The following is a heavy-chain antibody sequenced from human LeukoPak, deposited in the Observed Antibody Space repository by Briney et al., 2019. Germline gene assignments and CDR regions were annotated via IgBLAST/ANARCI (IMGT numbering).Heavy chain of an antibody. D-gene: IGHD5-24*01. Sequence: PSETLSLTCAVYGGSFSGYYWSWIRQPPGKGLEWIGEINHSGSTNYNPSLKSRVTISVDTSSNQLSLRLSSVTAADTAVYYCAKHITIHSSVSPFDVWGRGTLLTVSS. CDR1: GGSFSGYY. CDR3: AKHITIHSSVSPFDV. J-gene: IGHJ3*01. CDR2: INHSGST. V-gene: IGHV4-34*01.